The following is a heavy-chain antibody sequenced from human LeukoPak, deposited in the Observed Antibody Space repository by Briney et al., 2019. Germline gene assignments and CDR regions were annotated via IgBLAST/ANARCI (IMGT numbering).Heavy chain of an antibody. Sequence: GRSLRLSCAASGFTFSSYGMPWVRQAPGKGLEWVAVISYDGSNKYYADSVKGRFTISRDNSKNTLYLQMNSLRAEDTAVYYCAKDSGDIVATIYYFDYWGQGALLTVSS. D-gene: IGHD5-12*01. J-gene: IGHJ4*02. CDR2: ISYDGSNK. CDR1: GFTFSSYG. V-gene: IGHV3-30*18. CDR3: AKDSGDIVATIYYFDY.